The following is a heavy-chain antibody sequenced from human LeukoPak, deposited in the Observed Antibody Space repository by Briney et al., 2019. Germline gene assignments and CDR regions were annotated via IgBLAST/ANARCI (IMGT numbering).Heavy chain of an antibody. CDR3: VREWDHTRMTFDI. CDR1: GYTFTSYG. D-gene: IGHD1-26*01. J-gene: IGHJ3*02. CDR2: IGTYNGNT. Sequence: ASVKVSCKASGYTFTSYGISWVRQAPGQGLEWMGWIGTYNGNTKYAQEFQGRVTMTTDTSTSTSYMELRNLRSDDTAVYFCVREWDHTRMTFDIWGQGTMVTVSS. V-gene: IGHV1-18*01.